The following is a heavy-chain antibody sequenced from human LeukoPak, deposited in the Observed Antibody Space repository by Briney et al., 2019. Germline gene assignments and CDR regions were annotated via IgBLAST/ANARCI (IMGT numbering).Heavy chain of an antibody. V-gene: IGHV4-59*08. J-gene: IGHJ6*02. D-gene: IGHD6-19*01. CDR2: IYYSGST. Sequence: SETLSLTCTVSGGSISSYYWSWIRQPPGKGLEGIGYIYYSGSTNYNPSLKSRVTISVDTSKNQFSLKLSSVTAADTAVYYCARRVAGGVYGMDVWGQGTTVTVSS. CDR3: ARRVAGGVYGMDV. CDR1: GGSISSYY.